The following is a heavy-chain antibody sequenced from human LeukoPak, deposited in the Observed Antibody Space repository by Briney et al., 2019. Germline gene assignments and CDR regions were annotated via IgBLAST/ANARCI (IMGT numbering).Heavy chain of an antibody. CDR1: GGTFSSYA. V-gene: IGHV1-69*04. CDR3: ARGGVVPAAMDY. CDR2: IIPILGIA. D-gene: IGHD2-2*01. J-gene: IGHJ4*02. Sequence: SVKVSCKASGGTFSSYAISWVRQAPGQGLEWMGRIIPILGIANYAQKFQGRVTITADKSTSTAYMELSSLRSEDTAVYYCARGGVVPAAMDYWGQGTLVTVSS.